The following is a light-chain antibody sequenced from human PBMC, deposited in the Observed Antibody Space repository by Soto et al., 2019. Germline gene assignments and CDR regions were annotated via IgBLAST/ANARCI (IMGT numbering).Light chain of an antibody. V-gene: IGKV3-15*01. J-gene: IGKJ2*01. Sequence: EIVMMQSPATLSVSPRERATLSCRASQALGNNLAWYQHKPGQAPRLLIYGASTRATGVPVRFSGSGSETEFTLSISSLQSDDLAVYDRQQYTNWPYTFGQGTKLEIK. CDR1: QALGNN. CDR2: GAS. CDR3: QQYTNWPYT.